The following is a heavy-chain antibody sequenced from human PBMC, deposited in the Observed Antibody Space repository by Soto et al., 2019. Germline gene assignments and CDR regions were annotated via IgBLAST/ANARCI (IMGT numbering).Heavy chain of an antibody. CDR3: ARGGSGYTWFNEF. Sequence: SVKVSCKASGVLFSSYPISWVRQVPGQGLEWMGGIIPVFQTAYYTQRFQGRVTITADESTNTAYMELSSLRSEDTAIYYCARGGSGYTWFNEFWGQGTLVTVSS. D-gene: IGHD3-22*01. CDR2: IIPVFQTA. V-gene: IGHV1-69*13. J-gene: IGHJ4*02. CDR1: GVLFSSYP.